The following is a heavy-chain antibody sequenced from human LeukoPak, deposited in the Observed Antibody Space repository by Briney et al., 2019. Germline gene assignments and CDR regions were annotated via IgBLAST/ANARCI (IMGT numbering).Heavy chain of an antibody. V-gene: IGHV1-2*02. CDR1: GYTFTGYY. Sequence: ASVKVSCKASGYTFTGYYMHWVRQAPGQGLEWMGWINPNSGGTNYAQKFQGRVTMTRDTSISTAYMELSRLRSDDTAVYYCARDRGGDYYMDVWGKGTTVTISS. D-gene: IGHD2-21*01. J-gene: IGHJ6*03. CDR3: ARDRGGDYYMDV. CDR2: INPNSGGT.